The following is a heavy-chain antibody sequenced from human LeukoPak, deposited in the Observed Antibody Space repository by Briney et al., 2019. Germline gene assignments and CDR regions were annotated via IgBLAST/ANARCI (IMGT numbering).Heavy chain of an antibody. Sequence: GGSLGLSCTASGFTFGDYAMSWFRQAPGKGLEWVGFIRSKAYGGTTEYAASVKGRFTISRDDSKSIAYLQMNSLKTEDTAVYYCTRGPGGPVAPAAMGYWGQGTLVTVSS. CDR3: TRGPGGPVAPAAMGY. CDR2: IRSKAYGGTT. D-gene: IGHD2-2*01. CDR1: GFTFGDYA. V-gene: IGHV3-49*03. J-gene: IGHJ4*02.